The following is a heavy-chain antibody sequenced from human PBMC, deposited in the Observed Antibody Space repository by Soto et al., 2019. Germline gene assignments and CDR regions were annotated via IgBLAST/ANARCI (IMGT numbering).Heavy chain of an antibody. J-gene: IGHJ4*02. CDR2: ISYDGSNK. CDR3: ARDPYSSSWYRHFDY. V-gene: IGHV3-30-3*01. CDR1: GFTFSSYA. Sequence: QVQLVESGGGVVQPGRSLRLSCAASGFTFSSYAMHWVRQAPGKGLEWVAVISYDGSNKYYADSVQGRFTISRDNSKNTLYLQMNSLRAEDTAVYYCARDPYSSSWYRHFDYWGQGTLVTVSS. D-gene: IGHD6-13*01.